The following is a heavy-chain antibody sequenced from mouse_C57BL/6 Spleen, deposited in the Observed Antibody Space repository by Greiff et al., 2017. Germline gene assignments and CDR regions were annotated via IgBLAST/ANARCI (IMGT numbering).Heavy chain of an antibody. V-gene: IGHV1-69*01. CDR3: ASGGLLPHFGD. Sequence: QVQLQQPGAELVMPGASVKLSCKASGYTFTSYWMPWVKQRPGQGLEWIGELDPSDSSTNYNQKFKGKSTLTVDKSSSTAYMRLSSLTSEDSAVEYCASGGLLPHFGDWGQGTTLTVSS. CDR2: LDPSDSST. J-gene: IGHJ2*01. D-gene: IGHD2-3*01. CDR1: GYTFTSYW.